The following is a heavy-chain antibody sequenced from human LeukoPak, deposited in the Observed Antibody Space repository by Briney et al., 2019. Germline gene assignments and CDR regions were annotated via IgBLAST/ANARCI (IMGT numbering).Heavy chain of an antibody. CDR2: INSDGRST. CDR1: GFTFSSYW. J-gene: IGHJ4*02. D-gene: IGHD3-10*01. CDR3: ARDQYYGSGSYEY. V-gene: IGHV3-74*01. Sequence: GGSLRLSCAASGFTFSSYWMHWVRQAPGKGLVWVSRINSDGRSTSYADFVKGRFTISRDNAKNTVFLQLNSLRAEDTAVYYCARDQYYGSGSYEYWGQGTLVTVSS.